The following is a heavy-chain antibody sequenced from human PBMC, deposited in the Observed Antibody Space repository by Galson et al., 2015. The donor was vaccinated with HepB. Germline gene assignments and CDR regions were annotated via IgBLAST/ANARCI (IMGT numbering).Heavy chain of an antibody. CDR3: ARDRGSSSQYYYYYYGMDV. V-gene: IGHV3-53*01. Sequence: SLRLSCAASGFTXXXNYXXXXRQAXXKGLEWVSVIYSGGSTYYADSXKGRFTISRDNSKNTLYLQMNSLRAEDTAVXYCARDRGSSSQYYYYYYGMDVWGQGTTVTVSS. J-gene: IGHJ6*02. D-gene: IGHD6-6*01. CDR2: IYSGGST. CDR1: GFTXXXNY.